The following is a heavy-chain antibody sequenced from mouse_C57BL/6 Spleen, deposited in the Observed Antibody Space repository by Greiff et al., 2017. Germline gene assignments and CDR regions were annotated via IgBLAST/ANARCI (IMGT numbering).Heavy chain of an antibody. CDR2: IYPGSGST. CDR3: ARGLVDY. V-gene: IGHV1-55*01. J-gene: IGHJ2*01. CDR1: GYTFTSYW. Sequence: QVHVKQPGAELVKPGASVKMSCKASGYTFTSYWITWVKQRPGQGLEWIGDIYPGSGSTNYNEKFKSKATLTVDTSSSTAYMQLSSLTSEDSAVYYCARGLVDYWGQGTTLTVSS.